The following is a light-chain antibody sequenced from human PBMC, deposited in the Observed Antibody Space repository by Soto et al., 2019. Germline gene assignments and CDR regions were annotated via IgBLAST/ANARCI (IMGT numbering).Light chain of an antibody. CDR1: QSISKW. CDR3: QQYNSYSPWT. J-gene: IGKJ1*01. V-gene: IGKV1-5*01. Sequence: DIEMTQSPSPLSASIGDRVSITFRASQSISKWLAWHQQKPGKAPKLLIYDASSLESGVPSRFSGSGSGTEFTLTISSLQPDDFATYYCQQYNSYSPWTFGQGTKVDIK. CDR2: DAS.